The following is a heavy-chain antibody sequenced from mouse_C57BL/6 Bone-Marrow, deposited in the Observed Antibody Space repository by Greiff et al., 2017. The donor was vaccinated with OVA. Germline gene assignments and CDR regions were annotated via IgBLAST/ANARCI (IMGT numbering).Heavy chain of an antibody. CDR3: ACYDFDY. Sequence: VQLKESGPVLVKPGASVKMSCKASGYTFTDYYMNWVKQSHGKSLEWIGVINPYNGGTSYNQKFKGKATLTVDKSSSTAYMELNSLTSEDSAVYYCACYDFDYWGQGTTLTVSS. CDR2: INPYNGGT. D-gene: IGHD1-1*02. V-gene: IGHV1-19*01. J-gene: IGHJ2*01. CDR1: GYTFTDYY.